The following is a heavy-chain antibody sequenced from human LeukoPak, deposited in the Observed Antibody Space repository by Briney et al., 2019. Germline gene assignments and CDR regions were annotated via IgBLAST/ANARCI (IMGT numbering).Heavy chain of an antibody. CDR3: ARAAGWLPTEYFQH. D-gene: IGHD5-24*01. CDR1: GFTFSSYG. Sequence: GGSLRLSCAASGFTFSSYGVHWVRQAPGKGLEWVAVIWYDGSNKYYADSVKGRFTITRDNSKNTLYLQMNSLRAEDTAVYYCARAAGWLPTEYFQHWGQGTLVTVSS. CDR2: IWYDGSNK. J-gene: IGHJ1*01. V-gene: IGHV3-33*01.